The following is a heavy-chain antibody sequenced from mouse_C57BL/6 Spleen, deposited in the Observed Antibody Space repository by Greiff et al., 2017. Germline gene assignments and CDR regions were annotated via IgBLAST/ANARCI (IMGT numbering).Heavy chain of an antibody. J-gene: IGHJ2*01. D-gene: IGHD1-1*01. Sequence: EVKLMESGGDLVKPGGSLKLSCAASGFTFSSYGMSWVRQTPDKRLEWVATISSGGSYTYYPDSVKGRFTISRDNAKNTLYLQMSSLKSEDTAMYDCARQGITTVVADYWGQGTTLTVSS. CDR2: ISSGGSYT. CDR3: ARQGITTVVADY. V-gene: IGHV5-6*01. CDR1: GFTFSSYG.